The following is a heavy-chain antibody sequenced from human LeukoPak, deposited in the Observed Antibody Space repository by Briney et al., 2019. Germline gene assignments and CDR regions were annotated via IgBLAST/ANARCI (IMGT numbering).Heavy chain of an antibody. CDR3: ATDRGWRTSGYYLYYFEY. V-gene: IGHV3-74*01. Sequence: GGSLRLSCVASGFSLSGYWMYWVRQAPGKGLMYISRNNGDGSTTNYADVVKGRFTMSRDNVKNTLYLQMNSLRVEDTAVYYCATDRGWRTSGYYLYYFEYWGQGTLVTFSS. CDR2: NNGDGSTT. CDR1: GFSLSGYW. J-gene: IGHJ4*02. D-gene: IGHD3-3*01.